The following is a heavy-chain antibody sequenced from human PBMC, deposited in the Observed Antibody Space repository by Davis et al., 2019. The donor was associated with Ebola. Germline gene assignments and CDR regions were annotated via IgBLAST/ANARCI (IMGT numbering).Heavy chain of an antibody. Sequence: GESLKISCAGSGFTSSSYWMSWVRQAPGKGLEWVANIKQDGSEKYYVDSVKGRFTISRDNAKNSLYLQMNSLRAEDTAVYYCAREGPSGWYGLFDYWGQGTLVTVSS. CDR1: GFTSSSYW. CDR3: AREGPSGWYGLFDY. V-gene: IGHV3-7*01. CDR2: IKQDGSEK. J-gene: IGHJ4*02. D-gene: IGHD6-19*01.